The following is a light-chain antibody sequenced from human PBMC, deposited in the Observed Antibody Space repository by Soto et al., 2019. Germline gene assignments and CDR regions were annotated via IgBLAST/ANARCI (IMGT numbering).Light chain of an antibody. CDR3: QSYDNGLSASV. CDR1: SSNIGAGHV. CDR2: GSS. V-gene: IGLV1-40*01. J-gene: IGLJ2*01. Sequence: QSVLTQPPSVSGAPGQRVTISCTGSSSNIGAGHVVHWYQQFPGRAPNLLIYGSSNRPSGVPDRFPGSKSGTSASLAITGLQAEDEADYYCQSYDNGLSASVFGGGTKLTVL.